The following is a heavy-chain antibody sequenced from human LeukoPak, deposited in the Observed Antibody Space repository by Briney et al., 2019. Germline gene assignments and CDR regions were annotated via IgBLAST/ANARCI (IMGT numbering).Heavy chain of an antibody. V-gene: IGHV4-59*13. D-gene: IGHD3-22*01. Sequence: SETLSLACTISRGSISTYYWSWIRQTPGTTLEWIGNIHYTGRTRYNPSLESRVTMSLDTPKNEFSLRLTSMTAADSAVYYCARGRPDPQNSDYWDYWGQGILVTVSS. CDR3: ARGRPDPQNSDYWDY. J-gene: IGHJ4*02. CDR1: RGSISTYY. CDR2: IHYTGRT.